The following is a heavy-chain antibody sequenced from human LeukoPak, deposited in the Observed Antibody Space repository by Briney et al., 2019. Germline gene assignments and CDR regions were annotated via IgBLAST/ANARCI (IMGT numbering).Heavy chain of an antibody. D-gene: IGHD3-3*01. Sequence: GGSLRLSCAASGSTFSIAWMSWVRQAPGKGLEWVGRIKSRGDGETRDYAAPVKDRFIISRDDSKNTLYLQMDSLRTEDTAIYYCATVGEWLSNAFNTWGQGTLVTVSA. V-gene: IGHV3-15*01. CDR1: GSTFSIAW. CDR2: IKSRGDGETR. J-gene: IGHJ3*02. CDR3: ATVGEWLSNAFNT.